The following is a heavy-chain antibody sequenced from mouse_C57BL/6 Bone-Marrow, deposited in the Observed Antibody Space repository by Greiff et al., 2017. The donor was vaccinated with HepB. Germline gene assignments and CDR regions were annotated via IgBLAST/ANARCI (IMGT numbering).Heavy chain of an antibody. Sequence: EVQLVESGAGLVKPGGSLKLSCAASGFTFSSYAMSWVRQTPEKRLEWVAYISSGGDYIYYADTVKGRFTISSDNARNTLYLQMSSLKSEDTAMYYCTRETNYSGRAMDDWGQGTSVTVSS. CDR1: GFTFSSYA. D-gene: IGHD1-1*01. J-gene: IGHJ4*01. CDR2: ISSGGDYI. V-gene: IGHV5-9-1*02. CDR3: TRETNYSGRAMDD.